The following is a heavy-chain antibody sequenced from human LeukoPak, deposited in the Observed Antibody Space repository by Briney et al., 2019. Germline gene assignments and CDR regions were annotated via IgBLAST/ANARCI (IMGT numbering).Heavy chain of an antibody. CDR1: GYSFTTYH. V-gene: IGHV1-46*01. J-gene: IGHJ5*02. CDR3: ARLRLGELSLGFDP. CDR2: INPNDGRT. D-gene: IGHD3-16*02. Sequence: ASVKVSCKASGYSFTTYHLHWVRQTPGQGLEWMGIINPNDGRTNYAQEFQGRVTMTKNTSTTTAYMELRSLRSDDTAVYYCARLRLGELSLGFDPWGQGTLVTVSS.